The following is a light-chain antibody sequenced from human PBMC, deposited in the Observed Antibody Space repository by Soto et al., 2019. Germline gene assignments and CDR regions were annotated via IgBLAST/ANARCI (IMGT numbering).Light chain of an antibody. Sequence: QSVLTQPPSVSGAPGQTVTISCTGSSTNIGAGYDVHWYQQLPGTAPKLLIYGNSNRPSGVPDRFSGSKSGTSASLAITGLQAEDEADYYCQSYASSLSGCVFGGGTKLTVL. V-gene: IGLV1-40*01. CDR3: QSYASSLSGCV. CDR2: GNS. J-gene: IGLJ3*02. CDR1: STNIGAGYD.